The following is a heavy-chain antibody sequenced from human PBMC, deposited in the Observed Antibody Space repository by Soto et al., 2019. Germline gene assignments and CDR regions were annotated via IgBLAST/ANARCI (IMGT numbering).Heavy chain of an antibody. CDR1: GFTFDDYT. CDR2: ISWDGGST. D-gene: IGHD4-17*01. CDR3: AKEYDYGGSRGLIDY. J-gene: IGHJ4*02. V-gene: IGHV3-43*01. Sequence: GGSLRLSCAASGFTFDDYTMHWVRQAPGKGLEWVSLISWDGGSTYYADSVKGRFTISRDNSKNSLYLQMNSLRTEDTALYYCAKEYDYGGSRGLIDYWGQGTLVTVSS.